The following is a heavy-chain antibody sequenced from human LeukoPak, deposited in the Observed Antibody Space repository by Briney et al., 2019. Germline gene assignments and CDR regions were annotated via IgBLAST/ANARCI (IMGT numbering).Heavy chain of an antibody. Sequence: ASVKVSCKASGYTLTSYDINWVRQATRQGLEWMGLMNPNSGRTGYAQNFQGRITITRNTSISTAYLELSSLRSDDTAVYYCTRETSSRYFDYWGQGTLVTVSS. J-gene: IGHJ4*02. CDR2: MNPNSGRT. CDR1: GYTLTSYD. V-gene: IGHV1-8*01. CDR3: TRETSSRYFDY.